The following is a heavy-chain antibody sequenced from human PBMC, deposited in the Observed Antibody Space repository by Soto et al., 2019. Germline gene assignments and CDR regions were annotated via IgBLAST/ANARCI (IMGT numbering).Heavy chain of an antibody. V-gene: IGHV4-34*01. Sequence: PSETLSLTCAVYGGSFSGYYWSWIRQPPGKGLEWIGEINHSGSTNYNPSLKSRVTISVDTSKNQFSLKLSSVTAADTAVYYCARVRWYCTNGVCYTPPWFDPWGKGTLVTVSS. CDR3: ARVRWYCTNGVCYTPPWFDP. CDR2: INHSGST. CDR1: GGSFSGYY. J-gene: IGHJ5*02. D-gene: IGHD2-8*01.